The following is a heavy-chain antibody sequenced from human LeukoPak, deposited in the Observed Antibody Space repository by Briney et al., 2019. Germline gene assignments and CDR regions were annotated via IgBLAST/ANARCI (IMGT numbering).Heavy chain of an antibody. Sequence: SETLSLTCTVSGGSISSSSYYWGWIRQPPGKGLEWIGSIYYSGSTYYNPSLKSRVTISVDTSKNQFSLKLSSVTAADTAVYYCAREATVTPRNRYYYYYMDVWGKGTTVTVSS. D-gene: IGHD4-11*01. V-gene: IGHV4-39*07. CDR1: GGSISSSSYY. CDR2: IYYSGST. CDR3: AREATVTPRNRYYYYYMDV. J-gene: IGHJ6*03.